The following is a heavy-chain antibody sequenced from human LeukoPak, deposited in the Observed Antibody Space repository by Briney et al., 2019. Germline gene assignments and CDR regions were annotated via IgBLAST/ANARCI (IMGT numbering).Heavy chain of an antibody. J-gene: IGHJ4*02. CDR3: ARQKGIVATYDY. Sequence: SETLSLTCTVSGGSISSYYWSWIRQPPGKGLEWIGYIYYSGSTNYNPSLKSRVTISVDTSKNQFSLKLSSVTAADTAVYYCARQKGIVATYDYWGQGTLVTVSS. D-gene: IGHD5-12*01. CDR1: GGSISSYY. V-gene: IGHV4-59*08. CDR2: IYYSGST.